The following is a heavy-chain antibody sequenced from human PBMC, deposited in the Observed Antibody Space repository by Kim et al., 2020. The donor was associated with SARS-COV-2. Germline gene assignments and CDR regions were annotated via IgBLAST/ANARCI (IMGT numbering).Heavy chain of an antibody. J-gene: IGHJ4*01. CDR3: AKDMVEVSLGGYFDS. V-gene: IGHV3-43*01. D-gene: IGHD1-26*01. CDR1: GFAFDGYA. Sequence: GGSLRLSCTASGFAFDGYAMHWVRQTPGKGLQWLGLIAWDAETTAYADSLNGRFVISRDNNRNSLYLQMSSLKSEDTGFYYCAKDMVEVSLGGYFDSWG. CDR2: IAWDAETT.